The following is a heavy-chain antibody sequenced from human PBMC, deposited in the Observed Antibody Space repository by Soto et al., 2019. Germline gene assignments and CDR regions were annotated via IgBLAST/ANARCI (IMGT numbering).Heavy chain of an antibody. CDR2: ISAYNGNT. V-gene: IGHV1-18*01. CDR1: GYTFTSYG. Sequence: GASVKVSCKASGYTFTSYGISWVRQAPGQGLEWMGWISAYNGNTNYAQKLQGRVTMTTDTSTSTAYMELGSLRSDDTAVYYCARVKLGYYDFWSGYPYYFDYWGQGTLVTVSS. CDR3: ARVKLGYYDFWSGYPYYFDY. J-gene: IGHJ4*02. D-gene: IGHD3-3*01.